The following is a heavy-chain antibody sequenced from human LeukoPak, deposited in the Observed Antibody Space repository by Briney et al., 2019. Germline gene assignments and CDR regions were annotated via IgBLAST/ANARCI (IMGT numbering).Heavy chain of an antibody. CDR2: IYPNSGGT. J-gene: IGHJ4*02. D-gene: IGHD2-21*02. CDR1: GYTFTGYY. CDR3: ARDGGAYCGGDCYFADDY. V-gene: IGHV1-2*02. Sequence: ASVKVSCKASGYTFTGYYMHWVRQAPGQGLEWMGWIYPNSGGTDYAQKFQGRVTMTRDTSISTAYMELSRLRSDDTAVYYCARDGGAYCGGDCYFADDYWGQGTLVTVSS.